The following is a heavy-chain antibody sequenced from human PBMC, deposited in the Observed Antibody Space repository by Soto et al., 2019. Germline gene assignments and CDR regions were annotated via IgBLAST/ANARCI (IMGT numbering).Heavy chain of an antibody. CDR1: GFSLSTSGVG. J-gene: IGHJ6*03. CDR3: AHSIGWSGYYPYDYYYMDV. CDR2: IYWDDDK. Sequence: QITLKESGPTLVKPTQTLTLTCTFSGFSLSTSGVGVGWIRQPPGKALEWLALIYWDDDKRYSPSLKSRLTITKDTSKNQVVLTMNNMDPVDTATYYCAHSIGWSGYYPYDYYYMDVWGKGTTVTVSS. V-gene: IGHV2-5*02. D-gene: IGHD3-3*01.